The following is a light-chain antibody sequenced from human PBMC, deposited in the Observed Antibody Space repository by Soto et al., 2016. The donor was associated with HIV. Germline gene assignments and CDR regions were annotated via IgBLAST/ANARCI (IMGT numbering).Light chain of an antibody. Sequence: AIQMTQSPSSLSASVGDRVTITCRASQGIRNDLGWYQQKPGKAPNLLIYATSSLQSGVSSRFSGSGSGTDFTPTISSLQPEDFATYYCLQDYNFPPTFGQGTKVEIK. CDR1: QGIRND. CDR2: ATS. CDR3: LQDYNFPPT. V-gene: IGKV1-6*01. J-gene: IGKJ1*01.